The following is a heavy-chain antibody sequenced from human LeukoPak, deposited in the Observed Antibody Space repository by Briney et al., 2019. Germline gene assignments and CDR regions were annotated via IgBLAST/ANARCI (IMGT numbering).Heavy chain of an antibody. CDR1: GFTFSSYG. CDR2: ISGSGGST. V-gene: IGHV3-23*01. J-gene: IGHJ4*02. D-gene: IGHD3-10*01. Sequence: GGSLRLSCAASGFTFSSYGMSWVRQALGKGLEWVSAISGSGGSTYYAGSVKGRFTISRDNSKNTLYLQMNRLRAEDTAVYYCAKPIRKWFGELLYDYWGQGTLVTVSS. CDR3: AKPIRKWFGELLYDY.